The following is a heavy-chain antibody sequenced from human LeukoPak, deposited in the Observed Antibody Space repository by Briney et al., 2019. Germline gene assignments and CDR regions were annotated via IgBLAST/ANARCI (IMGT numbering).Heavy chain of an antibody. CDR1: GFTFSSYG. Sequence: GGSLRLSCAASGFTFSSYGMHWVRQAPGKGLEWVAVISYDGSNKYYADSVKGRFTISRDNSKNTLYLQMNSLRAEDTAVYYCAKARIEAAGPCDYWGQGTLVTVSS. J-gene: IGHJ4*02. CDR3: AKARIEAAGPCDY. D-gene: IGHD6-13*01. V-gene: IGHV3-30*18. CDR2: ISYDGSNK.